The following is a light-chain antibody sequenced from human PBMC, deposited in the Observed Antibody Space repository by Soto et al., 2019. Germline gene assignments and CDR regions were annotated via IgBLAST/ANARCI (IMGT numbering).Light chain of an antibody. J-gene: IGLJ3*02. Sequence: QSALTQPASVSGSPGQSITISCTGTSSDVGGYNYVSWYQQHPGKAPKLMIYDVSNRPSGVSNRFSGSKSGNTASLTISGLQAEDEADYYCSSYTSSSTLPQRVFGGGTKVTVL. CDR3: SSYTSSSTLPQRV. CDR1: SSDVGGYNY. V-gene: IGLV2-14*01. CDR2: DVS.